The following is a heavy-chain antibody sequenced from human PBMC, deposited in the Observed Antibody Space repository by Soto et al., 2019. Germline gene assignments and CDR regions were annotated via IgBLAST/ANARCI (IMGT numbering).Heavy chain of an antibody. D-gene: IGHD5-12*01. CDR2: IYYSGST. V-gene: IGHV4-61*01. J-gene: IGHJ4*02. CDR1: GGSVSSGSYY. CDR3: ARGLSDSGYDFGGVIDY. Sequence: SETLSLTCTVSGGSVSSGSYYWSWVRQPPGKGLEWIGDIYYSGSTNYNPSLKSRVTISVDTSKNQFSLKLSSVTAADTAVYYCARGLSDSGYDFGGVIDYWGQGTLVTVSS.